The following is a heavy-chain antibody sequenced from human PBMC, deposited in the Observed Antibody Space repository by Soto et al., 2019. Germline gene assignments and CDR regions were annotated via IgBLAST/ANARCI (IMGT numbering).Heavy chain of an antibody. J-gene: IGHJ4*02. V-gene: IGHV1-18*01. CDR2: INAYNGNP. Sequence: GASVKVSCKASGYTFTSYAMNWVRQAPGQGLEWMGWINAYNGNPKYAQRLQGRVTLTSDTSTSTAYMELSSLRSEDTAVYYCAADHKQQLVRAAEYWGQGALVTVSS. CDR3: AADHKQQLVRAAEY. CDR1: GYTFTSYA. D-gene: IGHD6-6*01.